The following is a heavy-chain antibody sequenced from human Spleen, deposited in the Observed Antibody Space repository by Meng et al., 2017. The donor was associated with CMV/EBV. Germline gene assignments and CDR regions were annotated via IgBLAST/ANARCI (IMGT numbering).Heavy chain of an antibody. CDR3: AGLLGLNTKESILYDY. V-gene: IGHV3-48*04. D-gene: IGHD2-21*01. J-gene: IGHJ4*02. Sequence: GGSLRLSCSASGFTFSSYTMNWVRQAPGKGLEWVSYISSSSTSIYYADTVMGRFTISRDNAKNSLYLKMNSLRAEDTAVYYCAGLLGLNTKESILYDYCGQGALVTVSS. CDR1: GFTFSSYT. CDR2: ISSSSTSI.